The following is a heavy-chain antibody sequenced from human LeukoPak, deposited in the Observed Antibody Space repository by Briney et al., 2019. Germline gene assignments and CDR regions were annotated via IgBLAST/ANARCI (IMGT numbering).Heavy chain of an antibody. CDR1: GGSISSSSYY. Sequence: SETLSLTCTVSGGSISSSSYYWGWIRQPPGKGLEWIGSIYYSGSTYYNPSLKSRVTISVDTSKNQFSLKLSSVTAADTAVYYCARNTARVEDYWGQGTLVTVSS. J-gene: IGHJ4*02. D-gene: IGHD5-18*01. CDR3: ARNTARVEDY. CDR2: IYYSGST. V-gene: IGHV4-39*07.